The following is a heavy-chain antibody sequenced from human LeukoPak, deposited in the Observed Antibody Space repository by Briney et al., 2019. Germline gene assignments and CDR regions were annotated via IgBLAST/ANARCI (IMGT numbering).Heavy chain of an antibody. CDR2: IIPISGTT. CDR3: ARKLRLGGNWFDP. CDR1: GYTFTTYG. D-gene: IGHD1-26*01. Sequence: SVKVSCKASGYTFTTYGISWVRQAPGQGLEWMGKIIPISGTTNYAQKFQGRVTFTADESTSTAYMELSSLRSEDTALYYCARKLRLGGNWFDPWGQGTLVTVSS. J-gene: IGHJ5*02. V-gene: IGHV1-69*15.